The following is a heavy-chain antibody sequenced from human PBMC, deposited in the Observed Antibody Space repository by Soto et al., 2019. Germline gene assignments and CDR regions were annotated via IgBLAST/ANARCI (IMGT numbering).Heavy chain of an antibody. V-gene: IGHV4-59*08. J-gene: IGHJ4*02. Sequence: PSETLPLPCTVSGGSISSYYWRWIRQPPGKGLEWIGYIYYSGSTNYNPSLKSRITISVDTSKNQFALKLSSVTAADTAVYFCARLTDEAQPTEHEFDYWGQGTLVTVSS. CDR3: ARLTDEAQPTEHEFDY. CDR1: GGSISSYY. D-gene: IGHD5-18*01. CDR2: IYYSGST.